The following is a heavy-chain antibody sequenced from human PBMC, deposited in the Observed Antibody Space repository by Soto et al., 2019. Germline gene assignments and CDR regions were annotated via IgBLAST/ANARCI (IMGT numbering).Heavy chain of an antibody. Sequence: GGSLRLSCAASGFTFSSYGMHWVRQAPGKGLEWVAVISYDGSNKYYADSVKGRFTTSRDNSKNTLYLQMNSLRAEDTAVYYCARASSPRDPWLDYWGQGTLVTVSS. CDR3: ARASSPRDPWLDY. D-gene: IGHD5-18*01. CDR2: ISYDGSNK. V-gene: IGHV3-30*03. CDR1: GFTFSSYG. J-gene: IGHJ4*02.